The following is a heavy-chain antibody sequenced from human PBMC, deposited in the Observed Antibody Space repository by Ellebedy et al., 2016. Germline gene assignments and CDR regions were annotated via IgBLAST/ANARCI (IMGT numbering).Heavy chain of an antibody. Sequence: GESLKISXTMSGFSSGDISISWFRRAPGKGLEWVGFIRKKADGGTTEYVASVKGRFTISRDDSKSIAYLQMNSLKTEDTAMYYCARETSGYSAFIDYWGQGILVTISS. CDR1: GFSSGDIS. V-gene: IGHV3-49*03. CDR2: IRKKADGGTT. D-gene: IGHD5-12*01. CDR3: ARETSGYSAFIDY. J-gene: IGHJ4*02.